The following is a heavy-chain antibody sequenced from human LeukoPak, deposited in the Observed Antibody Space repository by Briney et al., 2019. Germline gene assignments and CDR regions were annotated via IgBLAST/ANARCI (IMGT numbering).Heavy chain of an antibody. CDR2: MTPNSGNT. Sequence: ASVKVSCKASGYTFTNYDINWLRQGTGQGLEWMAWMTPNSGNTSHEQKFQGRLTMTRDISISTAYMELSSLRSEDTAVYYCAFCGGDCGGAFDVWGQGTTVTVSS. CDR3: AFCGGDCGGAFDV. D-gene: IGHD2-21*02. J-gene: IGHJ3*01. V-gene: IGHV1-8*01. CDR1: GYTFTNYD.